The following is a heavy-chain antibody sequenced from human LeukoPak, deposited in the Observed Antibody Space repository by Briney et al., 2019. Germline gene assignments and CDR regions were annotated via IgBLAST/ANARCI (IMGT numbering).Heavy chain of an antibody. D-gene: IGHD3-3*02. CDR2: ISYDGSNK. V-gene: IGHV3-30*04. CDR1: GFTFSSYA. CDR3: ERDPSGHYYFDY. Sequence: PGGSLRLSCAASGFTFSSYAMHWVRQAPGKGLEWVAVISYDGSNKYYADSVKGRFTISRDNSKNTLYLQMNSLRAEDTAVYYCERDPSGHYYFDYWGQGTLVTVSS. J-gene: IGHJ4*02.